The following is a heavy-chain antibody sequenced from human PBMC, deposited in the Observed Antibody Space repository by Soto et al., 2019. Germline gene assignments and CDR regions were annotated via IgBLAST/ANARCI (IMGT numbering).Heavy chain of an antibody. CDR3: ATDAAERVIPAVGY. Sequence: EVRLVESGGGLVKPGGSLRLSCAASGFTFTNCWMSCVRQAPGKGLEWVGRIKRKTDGGTTDYAAPVKGRFTISRDDSKDMLFLQMSSLKIEDTAVSYCATDAAERVIPAVGYWGQGTLVTVSP. CDR2: IKRKTDGGTT. J-gene: IGHJ4*02. D-gene: IGHD2-21*01. V-gene: IGHV3-15*01. CDR1: GFTFTNCW.